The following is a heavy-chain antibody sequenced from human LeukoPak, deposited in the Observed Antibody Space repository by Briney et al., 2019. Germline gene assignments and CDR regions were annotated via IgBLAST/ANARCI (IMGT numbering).Heavy chain of an antibody. D-gene: IGHD3-10*01. V-gene: IGHV3-30*18. CDR2: ISYDGGSE. CDR1: GFTFSSYG. J-gene: IGHJ4*02. CDR3: AKDPGSGIPPHYFDY. Sequence: GGSLRLSCAASGFTFSSYGMHWVRQAPGKGLEWVAVISYDGGSEYYADSVKGRFTISRDNSKNTLYLQMISLSSEDTAVYYCAKDPGSGIPPHYFDYWGQGTLDTVSS.